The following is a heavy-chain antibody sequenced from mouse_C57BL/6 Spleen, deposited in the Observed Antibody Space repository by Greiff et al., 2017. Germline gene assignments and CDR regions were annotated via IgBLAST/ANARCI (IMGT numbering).Heavy chain of an antibody. Sequence: EVKLMESGGDLVKPGGSLKLSCAASGFTFSSYCMSWVRQTPDKRLEWVATISSGGSYTYYPDSVKGRFTISRDNAKNTLYLQMSSLKSEDTAMYYCASRSSWFAYWGQGTLVTVSA. CDR3: ASRSSWFAY. V-gene: IGHV5-6*02. J-gene: IGHJ3*01. CDR1: GFTFSSYC. CDR2: ISSGGSYT.